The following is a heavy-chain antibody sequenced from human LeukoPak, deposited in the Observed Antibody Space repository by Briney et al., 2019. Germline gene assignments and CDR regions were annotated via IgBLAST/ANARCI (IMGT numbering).Heavy chain of an antibody. CDR3: ASGSGFIADCGGDCYYPLGYFDY. D-gene: IGHD2-21*02. CDR2: ISWHSGSI. Sequence: GGSLRLSCAASGFTFDDYAMHWVWQAPGKGLDWVSGISWHSGSIGYADSVKGRFTISRDNAKNSLYLQMNTLRAEDTAAYYCASGSGFIADCGGDCYYPLGYFDYWGQGALVTVSS. J-gene: IGHJ4*02. CDR1: GFTFDDYA. V-gene: IGHV3-9*01.